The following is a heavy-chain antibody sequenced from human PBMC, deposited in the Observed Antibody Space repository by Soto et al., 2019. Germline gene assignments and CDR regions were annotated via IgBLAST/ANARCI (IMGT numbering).Heavy chain of an antibody. CDR1: GDSVSSDTSA. J-gene: IGHJ6*02. CDR2: TYYRSKWNN. V-gene: IGHV6-1*01. Sequence: PSQTLSLTCAISGDSVSSDTSAWIWIRQSPSRGLEWLGRTYYRSKWNNDYALSVKSRITISPDTSQNHFSLDLDSVTPEDTAVYYCVGVTFFRGTDVWGQGTPVTVSS. D-gene: IGHD3-10*01. CDR3: VGVTFFRGTDV.